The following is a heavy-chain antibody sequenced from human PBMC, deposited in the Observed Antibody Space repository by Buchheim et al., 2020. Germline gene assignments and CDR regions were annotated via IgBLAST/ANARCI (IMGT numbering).Heavy chain of an antibody. CDR2: IKEDGSEK. V-gene: IGHV3-7*01. CDR1: GFTFSTYW. D-gene: IGHD1-1*01. CDR3: ARGRGYFYSNEDNWPDP. Sequence: EVQVVESGGGLVQPGGSLRLSCAASGFTFSTYWMSWVRQAPGKGPEWVANIKEDGSEKYYVDSVKGRFSISRDNAKNSVYLQMNSLRAEDTAMYYCARGRGYFYSNEDNWPDPWGQGTL. J-gene: IGHJ5*02.